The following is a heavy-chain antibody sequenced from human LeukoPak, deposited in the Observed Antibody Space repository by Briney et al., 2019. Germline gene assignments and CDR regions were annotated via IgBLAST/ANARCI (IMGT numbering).Heavy chain of an antibody. D-gene: IGHD3-22*01. CDR1: GYTFTGYY. CDR2: INPNSGGT. Sequence: GASVKVSCKASGYTFTGYYIHWVRQAPGQGLEWMGWINPNSGGTNYAQKFQGRVTMTGDTSISTAYMELSRLRSDDTAVYYCARDFGDSSGYLADNWGQGTLVTVSS. J-gene: IGHJ4*02. CDR3: ARDFGDSSGYLADN. V-gene: IGHV1-2*02.